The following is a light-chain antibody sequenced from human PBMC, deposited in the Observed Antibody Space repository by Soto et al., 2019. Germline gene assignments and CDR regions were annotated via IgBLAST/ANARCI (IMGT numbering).Light chain of an antibody. CDR1: ENIYTN. CDR3: QQYYNWPRT. J-gene: IGKJ5*01. CDR2: GAS. Sequence: EIVMTQSPATLSESPGERATLSCRASENIYTNLAWYQQKPGQAPRLLFYGASTRATGLPARFSGTGSGTEFTLTINSLQAEDSAVYYCQQYYNWPRTFGQGTRLEIK. V-gene: IGKV3-15*01.